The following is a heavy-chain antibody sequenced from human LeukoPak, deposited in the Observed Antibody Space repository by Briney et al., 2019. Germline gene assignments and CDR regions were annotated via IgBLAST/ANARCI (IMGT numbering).Heavy chain of an antibody. CDR3: ARNVGGELAWGRYGMDV. V-gene: IGHV4-28*01. CDR2: IYYSGST. CDR1: GYSISSSNW. D-gene: IGHD1-1*01. Sequence: SDTLSLTCAVSGYSISSSNWWGWIRQPPGKGLEWIGYIYYSGSTYYNPSLKSRVTMSVDTSKNQFSLKLSSVTAVDTAVYYCARNVGGELAWGRYGMDVWGKGTTVTVSS. J-gene: IGHJ6*04.